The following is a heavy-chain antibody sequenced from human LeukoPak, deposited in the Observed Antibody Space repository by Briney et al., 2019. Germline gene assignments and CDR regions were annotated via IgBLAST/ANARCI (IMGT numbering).Heavy chain of an antibody. J-gene: IGHJ5*02. Sequence: ASVKVSCTASGYTFTSYDINWVRQATGQGLEWMGWMNPNSGNTGYAQKFQGRVTMTRNTSISTAYMELSSLRSEDTAVYYCARGRGSYRNNWFDPWGQGALVTVSS. CDR1: GYTFTSYD. CDR2: MNPNSGNT. V-gene: IGHV1-8*01. CDR3: ARGRGSYRNNWFDP. D-gene: IGHD1-26*01.